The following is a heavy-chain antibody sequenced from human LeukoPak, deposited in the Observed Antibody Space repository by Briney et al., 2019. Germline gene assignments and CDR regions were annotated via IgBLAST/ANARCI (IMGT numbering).Heavy chain of an antibody. CDR1: GFTFSSYA. V-gene: IGHV3-30*01. CDR3: ARDTTVAGLFDY. D-gene: IGHD6-19*01. Sequence: GGSLRLSCAASGFTFSSYAMHWVRQAPGKGLEWVAVISYDGSNKYYADSVKGRFTISRDNSKNTLYLQMNSPRAEDTAVYYCARDTTVAGLFDYWGQGTLVTVSS. CDR2: ISYDGSNK. J-gene: IGHJ4*02.